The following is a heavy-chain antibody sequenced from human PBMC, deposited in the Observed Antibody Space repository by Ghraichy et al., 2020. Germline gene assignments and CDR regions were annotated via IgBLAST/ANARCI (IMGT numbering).Heavy chain of an antibody. J-gene: IGHJ4*02. CDR1: GFVFSNYG. D-gene: IGHD6-13*01. Sequence: GGSLRLSCAASGFVFSNYGWTWVRQAPGKGLEWVSSIGGRGAGTYYADSVRGRFTISRDSSKNTLYLQMNSLRAEDTAIYYCAKDQTYGTSWYGKSEYWGQGTLVSVSS. CDR3: AKDQTYGTSWYGKSEY. V-gene: IGHV3-23*01. CDR2: IGGRGAGT.